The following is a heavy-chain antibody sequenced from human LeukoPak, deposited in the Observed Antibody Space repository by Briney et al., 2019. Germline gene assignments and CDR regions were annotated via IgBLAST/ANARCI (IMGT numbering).Heavy chain of an antibody. D-gene: IGHD4-17*01. J-gene: IGHJ6*02. CDR1: GYTFTGYY. CDR2: INPNSGGT. V-gene: IGHV1-2*02. Sequence: ASVKVSCKASGYTFTGYYMHWVRQAPGQGLEWMGWINPNSGGTNYAQKFQGRVTMTRDTSISTAYMELSRLRSDDTAVYYCASSDYAAYYYGIDVCGQGTTVTVSS. CDR3: ASSDYAAYYYGIDV.